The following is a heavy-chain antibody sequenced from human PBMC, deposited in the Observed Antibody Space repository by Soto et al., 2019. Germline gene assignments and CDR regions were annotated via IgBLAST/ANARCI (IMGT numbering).Heavy chain of an antibody. CDR1: GYSFTSYW. CDR3: ARLSGRSSTSGYNHMDV. V-gene: IGHV5-51*01. D-gene: IGHD2-2*02. Sequence: GESLKISCKGSGYSFTSYWIGWVRQIPGKGLEWMVIIYPGDSDTRYSPSFQGQVTISADKSISTAYLQWSSLKASDDAMYYCARLSGRSSTSGYNHMDVWGQGTTVTVSS. J-gene: IGHJ6*02. CDR2: IYPGDSDT.